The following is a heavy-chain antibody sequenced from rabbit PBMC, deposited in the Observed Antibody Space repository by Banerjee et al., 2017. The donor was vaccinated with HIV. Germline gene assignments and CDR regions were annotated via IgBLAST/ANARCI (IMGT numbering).Heavy chain of an antibody. J-gene: IGHJ4*01. V-gene: IGHV1S47*01. Sequence: QEQLEESGGDLVKPEGSLTLTCTASGFSLSSNAMCWVRQAPGKGPEWIASIDTGDDNTYYASWVNGRFSVSLDNAQNTVFLQMTSLTPADTATYFCVREYASRSGYPYYFHLWGPGTLVTVS. CDR1: GFSLSSNA. CDR3: VREYASRSGYPYYFHL. CDR2: IDTGDDNT. D-gene: IGHD1-1*01.